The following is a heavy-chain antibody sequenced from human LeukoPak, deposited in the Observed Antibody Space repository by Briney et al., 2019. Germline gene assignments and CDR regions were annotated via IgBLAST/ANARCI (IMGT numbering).Heavy chain of an antibody. CDR2: INAGNGNT. D-gene: IGHD3-16*01. V-gene: IGHV1-3*01. Sequence: ASVKVSCKASGYTFTSYAMHWVRQAPGQRLEWMGWINAGNGNTKYSQKFQGRVTITRDTSASTAYMELSSLRSEDTAVYYCARVAIGDYVWGSYSYWGQGTLVTVST. CDR1: GYTFTSYA. CDR3: ARVAIGDYVWGSYSY. J-gene: IGHJ4*02.